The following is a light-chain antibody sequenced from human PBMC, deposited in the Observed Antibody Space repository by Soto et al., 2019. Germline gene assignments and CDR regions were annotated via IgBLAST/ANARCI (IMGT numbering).Light chain of an antibody. CDR1: SSDVGGYNF. V-gene: IGLV2-14*01. J-gene: IGLJ3*02. CDR2: EVS. CDR3: SSYTSSSTRV. Sequence: QSALTQPASVSGSPGQSITISCTGTSSDVGGYNFVSWYQQHPGQAPKLMIYEVSNLPSGVSNRFSGSKSGNTASLTISGLQAEDEADYYCSSYTSSSTRVFGGGTKVTVL.